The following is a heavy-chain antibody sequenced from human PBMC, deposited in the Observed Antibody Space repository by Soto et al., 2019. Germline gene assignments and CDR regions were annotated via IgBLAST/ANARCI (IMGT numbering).Heavy chain of an antibody. CDR3: AKSAWSNAYYPNDF. J-gene: IGHJ4*02. CDR1: GFTFSSYA. D-gene: IGHD3-16*01. Sequence: GGSLRLSCAASGFTFSSYAMTWVRQAPGKGQEWVSSISGSGISTYYADSVKGRFTISRDNSKNTLYLQLNSLRAEVAAVYYCAKSAWSNAYYPNDFWGQGTLVTVS. V-gene: IGHV3-23*01. CDR2: ISGSGIST.